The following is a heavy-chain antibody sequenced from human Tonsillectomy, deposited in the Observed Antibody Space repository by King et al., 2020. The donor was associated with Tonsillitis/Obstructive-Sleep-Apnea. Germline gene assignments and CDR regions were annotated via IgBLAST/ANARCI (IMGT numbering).Heavy chain of an antibody. Sequence: VQLVESGGGVVQPGKSLRLSCAVSGFTFSSYAMHWVRQAPGKGLEWVAVISYDGSNKYYADSVKGRFTISRDNSKNTLYVQMNSLRAEDTAVYYCASVLLYCNGLNCYSGGFAYWGQGTLVTVSS. V-gene: IGHV3-30*04. CDR1: GFTFSSYA. CDR3: ASVLLYCNGLNCYSGGFAY. D-gene: IGHD2-21*02. CDR2: ISYDGSNK. J-gene: IGHJ4*02.